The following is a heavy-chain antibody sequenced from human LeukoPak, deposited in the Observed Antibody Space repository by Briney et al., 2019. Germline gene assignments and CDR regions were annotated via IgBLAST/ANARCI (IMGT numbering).Heavy chain of an antibody. CDR3: ARHPEYFDY. J-gene: IGHJ4*02. V-gene: IGHV4-39*01. D-gene: IGHD1-14*01. CDR2: IYQIGST. CDR1: GGSITSSSYY. Sequence: PSETLSLTCTVSGGSITSSSYYWGWNRQPPGEGVEWIGSIYQIGSTYYNPSLKSPVTISVDTSKNQFSLRLSSVTAADTAVYYCARHPEYFDYWGQGTLVTVSS.